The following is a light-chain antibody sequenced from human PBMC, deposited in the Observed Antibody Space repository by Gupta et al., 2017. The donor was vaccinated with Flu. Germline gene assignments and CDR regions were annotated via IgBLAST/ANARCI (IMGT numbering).Light chain of an antibody. CDR3: MQALQTRIT. V-gene: IGKV2-28*01. J-gene: IGKJ5*01. CDR2: LGS. Sequence: IVMTQSPLSLLVTPGEPASISCRSSQSLLHSNGYNYLDWYLQKPGQSPQLLIYLGSNRASGVPDRFSGSGSGTDFTLKISRVEAEDVGVYYCMQALQTRITFGQGTRLEIK. CDR1: QSLLHSNGYNY.